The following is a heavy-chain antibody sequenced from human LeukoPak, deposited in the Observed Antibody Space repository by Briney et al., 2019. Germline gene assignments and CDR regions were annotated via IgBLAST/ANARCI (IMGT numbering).Heavy chain of an antibody. D-gene: IGHD3-10*02. J-gene: IGHJ6*03. CDR1: GFTFSNE. CDR3: AELGITMIGGV. CDR2: ISSSGSTI. V-gene: IGHV3-48*03. Sequence: GGSLRLSCAASGFTFSNEMNWVRQAPGEGREWVSCISSSGSTIYYADSVKGRFTISRDNAKNSLYLQMNSLRAEDTAVYYCAELGITMIGGVWGKGPTVTIS.